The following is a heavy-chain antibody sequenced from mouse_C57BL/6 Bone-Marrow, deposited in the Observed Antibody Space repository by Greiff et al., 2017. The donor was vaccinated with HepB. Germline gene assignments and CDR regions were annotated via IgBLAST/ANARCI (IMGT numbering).Heavy chain of an antibody. CDR3: ARGDYGSFYAMDY. V-gene: IGHV1-81*01. D-gene: IGHD1-1*01. CDR2: IYPRSGNT. CDR1: GYTFTSYG. Sequence: QVQLQQSGAELARPGASVKLSCKASGYTFTSYGISWVKQRTGQGLEWIGEIYPRSGNTYYNEKFKGKATLAADKSSSTAYMELRSLTSEDSAVYFCARGDYGSFYAMDYWGQGTSVTVSS. J-gene: IGHJ4*01.